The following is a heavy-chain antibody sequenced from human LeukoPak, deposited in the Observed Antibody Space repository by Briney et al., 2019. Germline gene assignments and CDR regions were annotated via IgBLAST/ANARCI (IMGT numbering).Heavy chain of an antibody. Sequence: GESLKISCKGSGYSFTSYWIGWVRQMPGKGPEWMGIIYPGDSDTRYSPSFQGQVTISADKSISTAYLQWSSLKASDTAMYYCARTPGYDPSTNWFDPWGQGTLVTVSS. D-gene: IGHD3-22*01. V-gene: IGHV5-51*01. CDR1: GYSFTSYW. J-gene: IGHJ5*02. CDR3: ARTPGYDPSTNWFDP. CDR2: IYPGDSDT.